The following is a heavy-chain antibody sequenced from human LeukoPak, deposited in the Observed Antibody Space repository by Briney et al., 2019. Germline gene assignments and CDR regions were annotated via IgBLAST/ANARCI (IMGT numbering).Heavy chain of an antibody. CDR3: ATGGWNHREFDY. D-gene: IGHD1-1*01. CDR2: FDPEDGET. J-gene: IGHJ4*02. CDR1: GYTFTSYD. Sequence: ASVKVSCKASGYTFTSYDINWVRQATGQGLEWMGGFDPEDGETIYAQKFQGRVTMTEDTSTDTAYMELSSLRSEDTAVYYCATGGWNHREFDYWGQGTLVTVSS. V-gene: IGHV1-24*01.